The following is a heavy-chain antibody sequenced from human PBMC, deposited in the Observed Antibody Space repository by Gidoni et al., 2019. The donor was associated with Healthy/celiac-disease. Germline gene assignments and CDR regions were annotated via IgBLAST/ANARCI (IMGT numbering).Heavy chain of an antibody. V-gene: IGHV4-38-2*01. J-gene: IGHJ4*02. Sequence: QVQLQESGPGLVKPSETLSLTCAVSGYSISSGYYWGWIRQPPGKGLEWIGSIYHSGSTYYNPSLKSRVTISVDTSKNQFSLKLSSVTAADTAVYYCARLAVAGISDYFDYWGQGTLVTVSS. CDR1: GYSISSGYY. CDR2: IYHSGST. D-gene: IGHD6-19*01. CDR3: ARLAVAGISDYFDY.